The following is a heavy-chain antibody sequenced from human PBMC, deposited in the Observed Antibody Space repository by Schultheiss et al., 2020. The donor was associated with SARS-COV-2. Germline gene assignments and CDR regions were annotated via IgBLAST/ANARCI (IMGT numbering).Heavy chain of an antibody. Sequence: SETLSLTCAVYGGSFSGYYWSWIRQPPGKGLEWIGSIYYSGSTNYNPSLKSRVTISVDTSKNQFSLKLSSVTAADTAVYYCAREISNYVIDYWGQGTLVTVSS. CDR3: AREISNYVIDY. V-gene: IGHV4-34*11. D-gene: IGHD4-11*01. J-gene: IGHJ4*01. CDR1: GGSFSGYY. CDR2: IYYSGST.